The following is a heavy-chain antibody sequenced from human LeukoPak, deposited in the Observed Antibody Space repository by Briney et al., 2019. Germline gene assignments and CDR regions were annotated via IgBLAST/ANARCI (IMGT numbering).Heavy chain of an antibody. CDR3: ARTSGYDLVDH. CDR1: GFTFSRYA. Sequence: GGSLRLSCAASGFTFSRYAMHWVRQAPGKGLEWVAVILYDGSKKYYADSVKGRFTISRDNSKNTLYLQMDSLRTEDTAVYYCARTSGYDLVDHWGQGSLVTVSS. V-gene: IGHV3-30*04. D-gene: IGHD5-12*01. J-gene: IGHJ4*02. CDR2: ILYDGSKK.